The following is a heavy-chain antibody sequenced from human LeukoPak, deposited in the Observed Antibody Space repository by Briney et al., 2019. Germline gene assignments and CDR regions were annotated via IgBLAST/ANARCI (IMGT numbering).Heavy chain of an antibody. J-gene: IGHJ3*02. CDR3: AIPLLPPGYCSGGSCPGGYAFDI. D-gene: IGHD2-15*01. CDR1: GYSFTSYW. Sequence: GESLKISCKGSGYSFTSYWIGWVRQMPGKGLEWMGIIYPGDSDTRYSPSFQGQVTISADKSISTAYLQWSSLQASDTAMYYCAIPLLPPGYCSGGSCPGGYAFDIWGQGTMVTVSS. CDR2: IYPGDSDT. V-gene: IGHV5-51*01.